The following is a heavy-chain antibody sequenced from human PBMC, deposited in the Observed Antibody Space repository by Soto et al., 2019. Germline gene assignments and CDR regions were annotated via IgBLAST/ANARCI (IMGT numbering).Heavy chain of an antibody. Sequence: GGSLRLSCAASGFTFSSYSMNWVRQAPGKGLEWVSSISSSSSYIYYADSVKGRFTISRDNAKNSLYLQMNSLRAEDTAVYYCARDLRAEDIVVVVAATLRDFDYYYMDVWGKGTTVTVSS. J-gene: IGHJ6*03. CDR1: GFTFSSYS. CDR3: ARDLRAEDIVVVVAATLRDFDYYYMDV. CDR2: ISSSSSYI. V-gene: IGHV3-21*01. D-gene: IGHD2-15*01.